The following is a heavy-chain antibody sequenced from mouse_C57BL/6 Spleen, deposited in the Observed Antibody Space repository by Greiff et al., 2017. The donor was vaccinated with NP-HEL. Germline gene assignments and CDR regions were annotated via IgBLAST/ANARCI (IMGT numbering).Heavy chain of an antibody. CDR3: ATITTVVARYFDV. CDR1: GYTFTSYD. CDR2: IYPRDGST. J-gene: IGHJ1*03. D-gene: IGHD1-1*01. Sequence: QVQLQQSGPELVKPGASVKLSCKASGYTFTSYDINWVKQRPGQGLEWIGWIYPRDGSTTYNEKLKGKATLTVDKSSSTAYMELHSLTSEDSAVYFCATITTVVARYFDVWGTGTTVTVSS. V-gene: IGHV1-85*01.